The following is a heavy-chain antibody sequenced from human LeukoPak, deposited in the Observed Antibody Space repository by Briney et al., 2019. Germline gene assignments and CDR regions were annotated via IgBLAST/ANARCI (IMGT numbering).Heavy chain of an antibody. Sequence: PSETLSLTCTVSGGSISSGDYYWSWIRQPPGKGLEWIGYIYYSGSTYYNPPLKSRVTISVDTSKNQFSLKLSSVTAADTAVYYCARVCGVLYYFDYWGQGTLVTVSS. CDR1: GGSISSGDYY. CDR3: ARVCGVLYYFDY. CDR2: IYYSGST. V-gene: IGHV4-30-4*01. D-gene: IGHD2-8*01. J-gene: IGHJ4*02.